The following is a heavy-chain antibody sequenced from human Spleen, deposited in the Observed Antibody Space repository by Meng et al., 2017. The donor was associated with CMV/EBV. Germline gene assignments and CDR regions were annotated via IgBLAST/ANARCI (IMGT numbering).Heavy chain of an antibody. CDR1: SYSISSGYN. Sequence: SETLSLTCTVSSYSISSGYNWGWIRQPPGKGLEWIGSIYHSGSTYYNPSLKSRVTISVDTSKNQFSLRLSSVTAADTAVYYCARKGSNWYSEYYFDYWGQGTLVTVSS. J-gene: IGHJ4*02. D-gene: IGHD6-13*01. CDR3: ARKGSNWYSEYYFDY. V-gene: IGHV4-38-2*02. CDR2: IYHSGST.